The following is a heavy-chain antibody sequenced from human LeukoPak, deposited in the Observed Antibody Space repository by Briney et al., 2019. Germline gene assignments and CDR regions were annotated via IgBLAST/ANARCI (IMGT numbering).Heavy chain of an antibody. V-gene: IGHV1-18*01. CDR2: ISAYNGNT. D-gene: IGHD3-22*01. Sequence: ASVKVSCKASGYTFTSYGISWVRQAPGQGLEWMGWISAYNGNTNYAQKLQGRVTMTRDTSTSTVYMELSSLRSEDTAVYYCARALYDSSGRDYFDYWGQGTLVTVSS. CDR3: ARALYDSSGRDYFDY. J-gene: IGHJ4*02. CDR1: GYTFTSYG.